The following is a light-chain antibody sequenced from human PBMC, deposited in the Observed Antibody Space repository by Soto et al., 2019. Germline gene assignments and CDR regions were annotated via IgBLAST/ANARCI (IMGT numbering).Light chain of an antibody. CDR3: SSYTSSNTWV. J-gene: IGLJ3*02. CDR2: EVS. CDR1: SSDVGGYNY. Sequence: QSALTQPASVSGSPGQSITISCTGTSSDVGGYNYVSWHQQHPGKAPKLMIYEVSNRPSGVSNRFSGSKSGNTASLTISGLQAEDEADYYCSSYTSSNTWVFGGGTQLTVL. V-gene: IGLV2-14*01.